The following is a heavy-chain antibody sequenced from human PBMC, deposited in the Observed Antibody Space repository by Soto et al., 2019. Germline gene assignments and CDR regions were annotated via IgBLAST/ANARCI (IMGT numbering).Heavy chain of an antibody. Sequence: SETLSLTCTVSGGSVSSGSYYWSGTRQPPGKGLEWIGYIYYSGSTNYNPSLKSRVTISVDTSKNQFSLKLSSVTAADTAVYYCARWVASSGWENAFDIWGQGTMVTVSS. D-gene: IGHD6-19*01. CDR2: IYYSGST. V-gene: IGHV4-61*01. CDR3: ARWVASSGWENAFDI. CDR1: GGSVSSGSYY. J-gene: IGHJ3*02.